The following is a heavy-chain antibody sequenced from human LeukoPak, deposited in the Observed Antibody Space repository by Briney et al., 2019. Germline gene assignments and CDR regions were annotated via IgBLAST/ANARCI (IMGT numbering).Heavy chain of an antibody. J-gene: IGHJ4*02. V-gene: IGHV3-15*01. D-gene: IGHD5-24*01. CDR2: IKSKTDGGTT. CDR3: AKASWALRDGYSTPHFDY. Sequence: GGSLRLSCAASGFTFSNAWMSWVRQAPGKGLEWVGRIKSKTDGGTTDYAAPVKGRFTISRDDSKNTLYLQMNSLKTEDTAVYYCAKASWALRDGYSTPHFDYWGQGTLVTVSS. CDR1: GFTFSNAW.